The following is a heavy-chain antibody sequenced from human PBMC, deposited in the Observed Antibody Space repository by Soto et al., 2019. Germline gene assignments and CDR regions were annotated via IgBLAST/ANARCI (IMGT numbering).Heavy chain of an antibody. CDR2: ISGSGSST. J-gene: IGHJ4*02. CDR1: GLTFSSYA. V-gene: IGHV3-23*01. D-gene: IGHD3-10*01. CDR3: AAWWTGFSWYGVLDQAMYYFDY. Sequence: EVQLLESGGGLVQPGGSLRLSCAASGLTFSSYAMSWVRQAPGKGLEWVSAISGSGSSTYYADSVKGRFTISRDNTKNTLYLQMNNLRAEGTAVYYCAAWWTGFSWYGVLDQAMYYFDYWGQGTLVTVSS.